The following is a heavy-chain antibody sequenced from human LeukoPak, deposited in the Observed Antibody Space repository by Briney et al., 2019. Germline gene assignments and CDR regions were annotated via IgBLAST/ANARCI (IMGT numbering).Heavy chain of an antibody. CDR2: IYSGGST. D-gene: IGHD3-10*01. CDR3: ASGSGSYRTPYYYMDV. V-gene: IGHV3-53*01. Sequence: GGSLRLSCAASGFTVSSNYMSWVRQAPGKGREWVSVIYSGGSTYYADSVTGRFTISRDNSKNTLYLQMNSLRAEDTAVYYCASGSGSYRTPYYYMDVWGTGTTVTVSS. J-gene: IGHJ6*03. CDR1: GFTVSSNY.